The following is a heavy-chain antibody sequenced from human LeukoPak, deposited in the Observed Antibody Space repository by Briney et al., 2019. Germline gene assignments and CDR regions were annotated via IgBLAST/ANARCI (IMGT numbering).Heavy chain of an antibody. J-gene: IGHJ4*02. CDR1: GGTFSSYA. V-gene: IGHV1-69*05. CDR3: ACVDYGDY. Sequence: ASVKVSCKASGGTFSSYAISWVRQAPGQGLEWMGGIIPIFGTANYAQKFQDRVTFTRDTSASTAYMELSSLRSEDTALYYCACVDYGDYWGQGTLVAVSS. CDR2: IIPIFGTA.